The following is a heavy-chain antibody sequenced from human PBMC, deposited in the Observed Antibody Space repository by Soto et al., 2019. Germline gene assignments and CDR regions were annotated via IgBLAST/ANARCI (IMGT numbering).Heavy chain of an antibody. D-gene: IGHD1-26*01. Sequence: QVQLQESGPGLVKPSQTLSLTCTVSGGSISSGDYYWRWIRQPPGKGLERIGYIYSSGSTYYNPSLQSRVTISVDTSKNQFSLKRSSVTAADTALYYCARREEGVDVWGQGTTVTVSS. CDR2: IYSSGST. CDR3: ARREEGVDV. J-gene: IGHJ6*02. CDR1: GGSISSGDYY. V-gene: IGHV4-30-4*01.